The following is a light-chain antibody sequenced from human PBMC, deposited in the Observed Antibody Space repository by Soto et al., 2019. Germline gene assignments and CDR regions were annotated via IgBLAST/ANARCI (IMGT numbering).Light chain of an antibody. Sequence: EKMLKQSQATRSLSPGERAIISCRASQSVSSYLAWYQQKPGQAPRLLIYDASNRATGIPARFSGSGSGTDFTLTISSLEPEYFAVYYCQQRSNGPLTFGGGTKVDIK. CDR3: QQRSNGPLT. CDR1: QSVSSY. V-gene: IGKV3-11*01. J-gene: IGKJ4*01. CDR2: DAS.